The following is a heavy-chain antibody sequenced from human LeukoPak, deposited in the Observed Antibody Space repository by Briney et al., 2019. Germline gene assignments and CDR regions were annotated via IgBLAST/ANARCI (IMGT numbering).Heavy chain of an antibody. Sequence: GGSLRLSCAASGFTFSSYEVNWVRQAPGKGLEWVSYISTSGSTIYYADSVKGRFTISRDNAQNSLYLQMNSLRAEDTAVYYCVISAAGLIDYWGQGTLVTVSS. D-gene: IGHD6-13*01. V-gene: IGHV3-48*03. CDR2: ISTSGSTI. CDR3: VISAAGLIDY. J-gene: IGHJ4*02. CDR1: GFTFSSYE.